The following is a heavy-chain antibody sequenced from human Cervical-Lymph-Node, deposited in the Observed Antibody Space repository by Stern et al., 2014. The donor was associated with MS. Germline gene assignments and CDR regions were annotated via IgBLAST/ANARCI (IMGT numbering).Heavy chain of an antibody. J-gene: IGHJ5*02. CDR2: IYYSGST. D-gene: IGHD3-3*01. CDR3: ARSSAIFGVDP. Sequence: QVQLQESGPGLVKPSETLSLTCTVSGGSVSSGRYYWSWIRQPPGKGLEWIGYIYYSGSTNYNPSLKSRVTISVDTSKNQFSLKLSSVTAADTAVYYCARSSAIFGVDPWGQGTLVTVSS. CDR1: GGSVSSGRYY. V-gene: IGHV4-61*01.